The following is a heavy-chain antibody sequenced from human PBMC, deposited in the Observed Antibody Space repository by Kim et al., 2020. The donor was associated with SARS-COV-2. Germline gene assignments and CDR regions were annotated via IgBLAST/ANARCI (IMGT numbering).Heavy chain of an antibody. CDR3: ARDQSAGYSSSWNDY. D-gene: IGHD6-13*01. Sequence: ADHGKGRFTISRDNSKSTLYLQMNSLRAEDTAVYYCARDQSAGYSSSWNDYWGQGTLVTVSS. J-gene: IGHJ4*02. V-gene: IGHV3-30*07.